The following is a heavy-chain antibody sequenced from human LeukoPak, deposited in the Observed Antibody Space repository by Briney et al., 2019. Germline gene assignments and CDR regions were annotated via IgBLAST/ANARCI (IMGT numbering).Heavy chain of an antibody. J-gene: IGHJ5*02. D-gene: IGHD5-12*01. CDR2: IDDDGAGT. CDR1: GFPFSGYW. V-gene: IGHV3-74*01. Sequence: GSLRLSCAASGFPFSGYWMHWVRQAPGKGLVWVSRIDDDGAGTTYADSVKGRFTISRDNAKNTLYLQMNSLRVEDTAVYYCARSASGYDAWGQGTPVTVSS. CDR3: ARSASGYDA.